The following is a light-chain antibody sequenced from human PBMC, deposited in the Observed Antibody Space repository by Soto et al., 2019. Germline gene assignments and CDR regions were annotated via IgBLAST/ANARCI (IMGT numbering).Light chain of an antibody. CDR2: GAS. CDR3: QQYNNWPIT. Sequence: EIVTTQSPATLSVSPGERATLSCRASQTVLSNLAWYQQKPGQAPRLLIYGASTRATGISARFSGSGSGTEFTLTISSLQSEDFAVYYCQQYNNWPITFGQGTRLEIK. J-gene: IGKJ5*01. V-gene: IGKV3-15*01. CDR1: QTVLSN.